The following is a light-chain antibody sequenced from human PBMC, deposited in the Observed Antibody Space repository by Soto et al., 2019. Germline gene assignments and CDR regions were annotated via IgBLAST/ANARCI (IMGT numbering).Light chain of an antibody. J-gene: IGKJ1*01. V-gene: IGKV3-15*01. CDR2: RAS. CDR1: QSVTVN. CDR3: QQYNDGPPRWT. Sequence: EIVMTQSPATLSLSPGERATLSCRASQSVTVNLAWYQQKPGQAPRLLIYRASTRATGIPARFSAGGSGTEFTLTISSLQSEDFAVYICQQYNDGPPRWTFGQGTKVEIK.